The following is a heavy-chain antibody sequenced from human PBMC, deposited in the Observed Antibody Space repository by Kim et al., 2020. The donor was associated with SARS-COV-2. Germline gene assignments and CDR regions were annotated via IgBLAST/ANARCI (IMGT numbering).Heavy chain of an antibody. CDR1: GGSISSGGYY. J-gene: IGHJ4*02. CDR2: IYYSGST. V-gene: IGHV4-31*03. CDR3: ARAPVNYYDSSGYYFPCYFDY. Sequence: SETLSLTCTVSGGSISSGGYYWSWIRQHPGKGLEWIGYIYYSGSTYYNPSLKSRVTISVDTSKNQFSLKLSSVTAADTAVYYCARAPVNYYDSSGYYFPCYFDYWGQGTLVTVSS. D-gene: IGHD3-22*01.